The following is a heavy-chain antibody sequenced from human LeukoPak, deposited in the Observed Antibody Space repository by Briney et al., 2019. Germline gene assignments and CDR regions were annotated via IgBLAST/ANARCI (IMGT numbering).Heavy chain of an antibody. J-gene: IGHJ4*02. CDR3: AREESFWFGELRH. Sequence: ASVKVSCKASGGTFSSYAISWVRQAPGQGLEWMGRIIPIFGIANYAQKFQGRVTITADKSTSTAYMELSSLRSEDTAVYYCAREESFWFGELRHWGQGTLVTVSS. D-gene: IGHD3-10*01. CDR2: IIPIFGIA. CDR1: GGTFSSYA. V-gene: IGHV1-69*04.